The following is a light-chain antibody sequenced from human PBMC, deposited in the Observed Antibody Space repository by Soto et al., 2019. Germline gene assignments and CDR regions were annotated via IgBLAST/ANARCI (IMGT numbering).Light chain of an antibody. CDR2: LGY. CDR3: QHYNSYSEA. Sequence: DIVMTQSPLSLTVTPGAPASISCRSRRNLLKANGYTYFHWFLQKPGQSPQLLIYLGYNRAPGVPDRFSGTGSGTESTLTISSLQPDDFATYYCQHYNSYSEAFGQGTKVDIK. J-gene: IGKJ1*01. CDR1: RNLLKANGYTY. V-gene: IGKV2-28*01.